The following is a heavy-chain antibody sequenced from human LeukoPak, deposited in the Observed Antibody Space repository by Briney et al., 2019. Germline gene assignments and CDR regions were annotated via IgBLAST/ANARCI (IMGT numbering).Heavy chain of an antibody. V-gene: IGHV3-11*03. CDR2: ISSSSSYT. Sequence: PGGSLRLSCAASGFTFSDYYMSWIRQAPGKGLEWVSYISSSSSYTNYADSVKGRFTISRDNANHSLYLQMNSLRAKAAAVYYCARIGYSSTSCGLYFDYWGQGTLVTVSS. CDR3: ARIGYSSTSCGLYFDY. D-gene: IGHD2-2*01. J-gene: IGHJ4*02. CDR1: GFTFSDYY.